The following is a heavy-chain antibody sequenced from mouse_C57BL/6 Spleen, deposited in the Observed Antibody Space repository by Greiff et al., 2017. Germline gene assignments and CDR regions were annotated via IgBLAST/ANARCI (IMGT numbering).Heavy chain of an antibody. Sequence: QVHVKQSGAELVKPGASVKLSCKASGYTFTSYWMQWVKQRPGQGLEWIGEIDPSDSYTNYNQKFKGKATLTVDTSSSTAYMQLSSLTSEDSAVYYCARGLRGYFDVWGTGTTVTVSS. D-gene: IGHD2-4*01. V-gene: IGHV1-50*01. J-gene: IGHJ1*03. CDR3: ARGLRGYFDV. CDR2: IDPSDSYT. CDR1: GYTFTSYW.